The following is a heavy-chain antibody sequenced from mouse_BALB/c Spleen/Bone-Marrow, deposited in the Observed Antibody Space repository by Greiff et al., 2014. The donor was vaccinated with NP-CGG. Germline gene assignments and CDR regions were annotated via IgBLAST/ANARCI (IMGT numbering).Heavy chain of an antibody. CDR3: ARGGGSRYNYAMDY. Sequence: EVMLVESGPSLVKPSQTLSLTCSVTGDSITSGYWNWIRKFPGNKLEYMGYISYSGSTYYNPSLKSRISITRDTSKNQYYLQLNSVTTEDTATYYCARGGGSRYNYAMDYWGQGTSVTVSS. CDR2: ISYSGST. J-gene: IGHJ4*01. V-gene: IGHV3-8*02. D-gene: IGHD1-1*01. CDR1: GDSITSGY.